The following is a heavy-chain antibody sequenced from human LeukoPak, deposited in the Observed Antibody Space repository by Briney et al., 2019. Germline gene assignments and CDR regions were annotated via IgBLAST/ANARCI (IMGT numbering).Heavy chain of an antibody. J-gene: IGHJ4*02. V-gene: IGHV1-24*01. D-gene: IGHD3-22*01. CDR1: GYTLTELS. CDR2: FDPEDGET. Sequence: ASVKVSCKVSGYTLTELSMHRVRQAPGKGLEWMGGFDPEDGETIYAQKFQGRVTMTEDTSTDTAYMELSSLRSEDTAVYYCATLPYYYDSSGYYYWGQGTLVTVSS. CDR3: ATLPYYYDSSGYYY.